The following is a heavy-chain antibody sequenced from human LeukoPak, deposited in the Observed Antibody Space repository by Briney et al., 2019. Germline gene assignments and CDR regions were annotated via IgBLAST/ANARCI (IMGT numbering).Heavy chain of an antibody. Sequence: SKTLSLTCTVSGGSISSYYWSWIRQPPGKGLEWIGYIYYSGSTNYNPSLKSRVTVSVDTSKNQFSLKLSSVTAADTAVYYCARYSSSWPYNWFDPWGQGTLVTVSS. J-gene: IGHJ5*02. D-gene: IGHD6-13*01. V-gene: IGHV4-59*01. CDR3: ARYSSSWPYNWFDP. CDR2: IYYSGST. CDR1: GGSISSYY.